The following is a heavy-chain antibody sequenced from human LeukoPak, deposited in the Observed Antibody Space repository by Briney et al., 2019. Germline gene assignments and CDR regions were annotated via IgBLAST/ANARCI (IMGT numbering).Heavy chain of an antibody. CDR1: GGSISSGDHY. J-gene: IGHJ2*01. CDR2: IYYSGST. CDR3: ARFRSITIFGVVTPDWYFDL. V-gene: IGHV4-61*08. D-gene: IGHD3-3*01. Sequence: PSETLSLTCTVSGGSISSGDHYWSWIRQPPGKGLEWNGYIYYSGSTNYNPSLKSRVTISVDTSKNQFSLKLSSVTAADTAVYYCARFRSITIFGVVTPDWYFDLWGRGTLVTVSS.